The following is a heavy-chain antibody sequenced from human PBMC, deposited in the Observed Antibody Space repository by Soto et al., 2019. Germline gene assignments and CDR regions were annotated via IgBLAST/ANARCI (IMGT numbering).Heavy chain of an antibody. CDR1: GGSFSGYY. J-gene: IGHJ5*02. Sequence: QVQLQQWGAGLLKPSETLSLTCAVYGGSFSGYYWSWIRQPPGKGLEWIGEINHSRSTNYNPSLKSRVTISVDTSNNQFSLKLSSVTAADTAVYYCARSRKDIVVVVAATPYLAFFDPWGLGTLVTVSS. CDR2: INHSRST. D-gene: IGHD2-15*01. CDR3: ARSRKDIVVVVAATPYLAFFDP. V-gene: IGHV4-34*01.